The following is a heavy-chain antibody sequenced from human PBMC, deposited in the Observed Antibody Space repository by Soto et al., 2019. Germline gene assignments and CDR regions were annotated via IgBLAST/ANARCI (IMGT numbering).Heavy chain of an antibody. Sequence: SETLSLTCAVYGGSFSGYYWSWIRQPPGKGLEWIGEINHSGSTNYNPSLKSRVTISVDTSKNQFSLKLSSVTAADTAVYYCARDITMVRGVPTSPSPYYYHYGMDVWGQGTTVTVSS. V-gene: IGHV4-34*01. J-gene: IGHJ6*02. D-gene: IGHD3-10*01. CDR2: INHSGST. CDR3: ARDITMVRGVPTSPSPYYYHYGMDV. CDR1: GGSFSGYY.